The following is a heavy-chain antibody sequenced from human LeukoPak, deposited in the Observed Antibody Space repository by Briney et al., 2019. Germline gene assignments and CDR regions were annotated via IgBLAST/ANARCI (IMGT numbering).Heavy chain of an antibody. CDR1: GFTFSSYG. D-gene: IGHD1-26*01. Sequence: GGSLRLSCAASGFTFSSYGMHGVRQAPGKGLEWVAVIWYDGSNKYYADSVKGRFTISRDNAKNSLYLQMNSLRPEDTAVYYCARDQEWELPHWFDYWGQGTLVTVSS. CDR2: IWYDGSNK. J-gene: IGHJ4*02. V-gene: IGHV3-33*01. CDR3: ARDQEWELPHWFDY.